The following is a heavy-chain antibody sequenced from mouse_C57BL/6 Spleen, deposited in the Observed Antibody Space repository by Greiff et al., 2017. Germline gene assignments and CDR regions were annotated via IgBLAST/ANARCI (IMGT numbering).Heavy chain of an antibody. CDR3: AGSFHSQLGSNFDY. V-gene: IGHV1-50*01. D-gene: IGHD4-1*02. J-gene: IGHJ2*01. Sequence: VQLQQSGAELVKPGASVKLSCKASGYTFTSYWMQWVKQRPGQGLEWIGEIDPSGSYTNYNQKFKGKATLTVDTTSSTAYMQLSSLPSEDSAVYYCAGSFHSQLGSNFDYWGQGTTLTVSS. CDR2: IDPSGSYT. CDR1: GYTFTSYW.